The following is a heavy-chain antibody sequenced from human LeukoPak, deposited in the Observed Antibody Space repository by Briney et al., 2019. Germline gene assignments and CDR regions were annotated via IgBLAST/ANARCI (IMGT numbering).Heavy chain of an antibody. CDR2: IYTGGNT. CDR1: GFTVSTNY. V-gene: IGHV3-66*01. Sequence: GGSLRLSCAASGFTVSTNYMSWVRQAPGKGLDWVSVIYTGGNTYYADSVKGRFTISRDNSKNTLYLQMNSLRAEDTAMYYCARGPGNRDAFDIWGQGTMVTVSS. J-gene: IGHJ3*02. CDR3: ARGPGNRDAFDI.